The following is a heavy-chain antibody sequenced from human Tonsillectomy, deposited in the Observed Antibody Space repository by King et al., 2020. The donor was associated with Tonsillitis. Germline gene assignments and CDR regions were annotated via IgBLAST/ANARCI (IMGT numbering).Heavy chain of an antibody. J-gene: IGHJ4*02. V-gene: IGHV1-2*02. CDR1: GYTFTGYY. D-gene: IGHD5-12*01. CDR2: INPNSGGT. Sequence: VQLVESGAEVKKPGASVKVSCKASGYTFTGYYMHWVRQAPGQGLEWMGWINPNSGGTDYAQKFQGRVTMTRDTSIGTAYMELSRLTSDDTAVYYWARDSGQLLTWYYFDYWGQGTLVTVSS. CDR3: ARDSGQLLTWYYFDY.